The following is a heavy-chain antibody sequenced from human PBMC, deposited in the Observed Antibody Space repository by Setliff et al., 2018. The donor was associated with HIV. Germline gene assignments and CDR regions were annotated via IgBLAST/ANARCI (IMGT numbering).Heavy chain of an antibody. CDR3: ARDEQLVRGSHYYYYMDV. Sequence: SETLSLTCAVYGGSFSGYYWSWIRQPPGKGLEWIGEINHSGSTKYNPSLKSRVTISVDTSTNQFSLKLSSVTAADTAVYYCARDEQLVRGSHYYYYMDVWGKGTTVTVSS. D-gene: IGHD6-6*01. V-gene: IGHV4-34*01. CDR2: INHSGST. CDR1: GGSFSGYY. J-gene: IGHJ6*03.